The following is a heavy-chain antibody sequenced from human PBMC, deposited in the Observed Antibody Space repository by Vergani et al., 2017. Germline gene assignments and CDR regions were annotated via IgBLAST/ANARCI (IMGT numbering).Heavy chain of an antibody. V-gene: IGHV3-30-3*01. CDR1: GFTFSSYA. CDR3: ARKGGEGYCSSTSCPFDY. Sequence: VQLVESGGGVVQPGRSLRLSCAASGFTFSSYAMHWVRQAPGKGLEWVAVISYDGSNKYYADSVKGRFTISRDNSKNTLYLQMNSLRAEDTAVYYCARKGGEGYCSSTSCPFDYWGQGTLVTVSS. J-gene: IGHJ4*02. D-gene: IGHD2-2*01. CDR2: ISYDGSNK.